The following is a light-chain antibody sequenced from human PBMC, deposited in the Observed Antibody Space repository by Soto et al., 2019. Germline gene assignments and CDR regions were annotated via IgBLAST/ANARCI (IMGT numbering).Light chain of an antibody. V-gene: IGKV1-5*03. Sequence: DIQMTQSPSTLSASVGDRVTITCRASQSITRWLAWYQQKPGKAPKLLIYKASNLGGGVTSRFSGDGSGTEFTLTIISLQPEDSATYYCQQYNRYSSFGPGTKVDIK. CDR1: QSITRW. CDR2: KAS. CDR3: QQYNRYSS. J-gene: IGKJ3*01.